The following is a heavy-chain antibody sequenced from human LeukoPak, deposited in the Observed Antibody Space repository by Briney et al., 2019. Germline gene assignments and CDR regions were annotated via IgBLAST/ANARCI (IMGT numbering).Heavy chain of an antibody. V-gene: IGHV3-33*08. CDR2: IWYDGSNK. D-gene: IGHD1-14*01. CDR1: GLTFSICG. Sequence: GGSLRLSCAASGLTFSICGMHWVRQAPGKGLEWVAVIWYDGSNKYYADSVKGRFTISRDNSKNTLYLQMNSLRAEDTAVYYCARGSGSFDYWGQGTLVTVSS. CDR3: ARGSGSFDY. J-gene: IGHJ4*02.